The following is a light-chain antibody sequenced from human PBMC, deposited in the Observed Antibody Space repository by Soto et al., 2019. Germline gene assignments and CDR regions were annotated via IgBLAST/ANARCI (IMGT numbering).Light chain of an antibody. V-gene: IGKV3-15*01. J-gene: IGKJ2*01. CDR2: GAS. CDR3: QQYDNWPPYT. Sequence: EIVMTQSPATLSVSQGERATLSCRASQSIRNNLIWYQQKSGQAPRLLIYGASTRATGIPARFSGSGSGTEFTLTISSLQSEDFAVYYCQQYDNWPPYTFGQGTKVDIK. CDR1: QSIRNN.